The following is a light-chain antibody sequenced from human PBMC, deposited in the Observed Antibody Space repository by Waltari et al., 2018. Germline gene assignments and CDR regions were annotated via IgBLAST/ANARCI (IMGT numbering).Light chain of an antibody. J-gene: IGLJ2*01. CDR3: SSYMDSSTLEL. CDR2: DVS. Sequence: QSALTQPDSVSGSPGQSITISCTGTSSDIGGYNYVSWYQQVPGKAPKLMIYDVSNRPSGVSSRFSGSKSGNTASLTISGLQAEDEADYFCSSYMDSSTLELFGGGTSLTVL. V-gene: IGLV2-14*03. CDR1: SSDIGGYNY.